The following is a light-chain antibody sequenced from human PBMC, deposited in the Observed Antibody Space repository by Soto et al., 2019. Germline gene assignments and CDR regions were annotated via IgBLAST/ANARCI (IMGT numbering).Light chain of an antibody. CDR3: AAWDDSLSGVV. CDR1: SSNIGSNY. V-gene: IGLV1-47*01. J-gene: IGLJ3*02. CDR2: RSD. Sequence: QSVLTQPRSASGTPGQRVTISCSGSSSNIGSNYVYWYQQLPGTAPKLLIYRSDQRPSGVPDRFSGSKSGTSASLAISGLRSDDEAAYYCAAWDDSLSGVVFGGGTKLTVL.